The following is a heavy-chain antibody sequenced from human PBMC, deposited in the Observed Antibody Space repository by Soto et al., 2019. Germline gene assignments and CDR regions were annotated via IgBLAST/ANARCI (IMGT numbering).Heavy chain of an antibody. CDR1: GASISSYY. J-gene: IGHJ4*02. CDR2: IYYSGSI. CDR3: ARDTTPSL. V-gene: IGHV4-59*01. D-gene: IGHD1-1*01. Sequence: QVQLQESGPGLVKPSETLSLTCTVSGASISSYYWSWIRQPPGKGLEWIGYIYYSGSINYNPSLKSRVTISVDTSKNQFSLKLSSVTAADTAMYYCARDTTPSLWGQGTLVTVSS.